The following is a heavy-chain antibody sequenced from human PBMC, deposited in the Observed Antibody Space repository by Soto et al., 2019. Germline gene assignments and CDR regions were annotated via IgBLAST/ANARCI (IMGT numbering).Heavy chain of an antibody. CDR3: TTGLAGIYCY. D-gene: IGHD1-26*01. V-gene: IGHV3-15*07. CDR2: IKSKADGGAI. CDR1: GFTFSNAW. Sequence: GGSLRLSCAASGFTFSNAWLNWVRQAPGNGLEWVGRIKSKADGGAIDYAAPVKGRFTISRDDSKNMLSLQMNSLKTEDTGVYYCTTGLAGIYCYWGRGTLVTVSS. J-gene: IGHJ4*02.